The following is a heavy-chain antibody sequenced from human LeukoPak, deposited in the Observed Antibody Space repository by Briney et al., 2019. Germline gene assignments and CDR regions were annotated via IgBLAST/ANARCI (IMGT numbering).Heavy chain of an antibody. D-gene: IGHD1-26*01. J-gene: IGHJ4*02. CDR3: AKDSPVATR. CDR2: ISYDGSNK. V-gene: IGHV3-30*19. Sequence: PGGSLRLSCAASGLTFNSYGMHWVRQAPGKGLEWVAVISYDGSNKYYADSVKGRFTISRDNSKNTLYLQMNSLRAEDTAVYYCAKDSPVATRWGQGTLVTVSS. CDR1: GLTFNSYG.